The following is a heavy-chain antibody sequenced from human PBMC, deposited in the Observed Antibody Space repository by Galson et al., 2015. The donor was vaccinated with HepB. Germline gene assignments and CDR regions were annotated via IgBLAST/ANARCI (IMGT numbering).Heavy chain of an antibody. D-gene: IGHD1-7*01. V-gene: IGHV1-3*01. CDR2: INAANGDT. CDR1: GYTFISYP. J-gene: IGHJ6*03. CDR3: AKVNRELELRTYHYYYYMDV. Sequence: SCKASGYTFISYPIHWVRQAPGQRLEWVGWINAANGDTKYSQRFQDRVSITRDTSASTVYMHLSSLTTEDTAVYYCAKVNRELELRTYHYYYYMDVWGGGTTVTVSS.